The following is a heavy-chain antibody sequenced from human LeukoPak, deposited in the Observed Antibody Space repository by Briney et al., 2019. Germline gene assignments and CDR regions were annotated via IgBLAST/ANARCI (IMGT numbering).Heavy chain of an antibody. V-gene: IGHV1-18*01. Sequence: ASVKVSCKASGYSFTNYGISWVRQAPGQGLEWVGLISAYSGETKYAQKLQGRVTLTRDTSTSTAYLDLRSLTSEDTAMYYCARGGGIVGHYWGQGTLVAVSS. CDR3: ARGGGIVGHY. CDR1: GYSFTNYG. J-gene: IGHJ4*02. D-gene: IGHD1-26*01. CDR2: ISAYSGET.